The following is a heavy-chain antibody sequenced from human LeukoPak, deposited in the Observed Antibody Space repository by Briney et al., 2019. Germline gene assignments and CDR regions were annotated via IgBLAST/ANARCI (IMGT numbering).Heavy chain of an antibody. J-gene: IGHJ4*02. CDR1: GDSVSSNSAA. D-gene: IGHD3-10*01. CDR2: TYYRSKWYN. Sequence: SQTLSLTCALSGDSVSSNSAAWHWIRQSPSRGLEWLGRTYYRSKWYNDYAVSVKSRITINPDTSKNQFSLQLNSVTPEDTAVYYCARDLGAMVHGYFDYWGQGTLVTVSS. CDR3: ARDLGAMVHGYFDY. V-gene: IGHV6-1*01.